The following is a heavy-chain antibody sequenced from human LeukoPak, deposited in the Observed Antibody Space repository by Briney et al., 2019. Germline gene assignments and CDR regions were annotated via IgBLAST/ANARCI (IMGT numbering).Heavy chain of an antibody. V-gene: IGHV4-59*08. CDR3: ARHSNNGSGRPETPFDY. Sequence: PSQTLSLTCTVSGGSISSYYWSWIRQPPGKGLEWIGYIYYSGSTNYNPSLKSRVTISVDTSKNQFSLKLSSVTAADTAVYYCARHSNNGSGRPETPFDYWGQGTLVTVSS. CDR2: IYYSGST. CDR1: GGSISSYY. J-gene: IGHJ4*02. D-gene: IGHD3-10*01.